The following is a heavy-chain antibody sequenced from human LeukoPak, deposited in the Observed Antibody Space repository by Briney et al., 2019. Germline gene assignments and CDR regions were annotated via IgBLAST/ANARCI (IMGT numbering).Heavy chain of an antibody. CDR3: ARLYNSASQAFDY. V-gene: IGHV4-59*12. CDR1: GGSISSYY. CDR2: IYYSGST. Sequence: SETLSLTCTVSGGSISSYYWNWIRQPPGEGLEWVGYIYYSGSTNYNPSLQSRDTISVDTTKNQFSPKLRNVTGADTAVYYCARLYNSASQAFDYWGQGTLVTVSS. D-gene: IGHD6-19*01. J-gene: IGHJ4*02.